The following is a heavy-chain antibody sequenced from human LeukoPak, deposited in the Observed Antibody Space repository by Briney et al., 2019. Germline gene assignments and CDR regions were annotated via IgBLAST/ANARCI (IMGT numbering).Heavy chain of an antibody. D-gene: IGHD6-13*01. J-gene: IGHJ5*02. CDR1: GYTFTSYG. Sequence: GASVKVSCKASGYTFTSYGISWVRQAPGQGLEWMGWISAYNGNTNYAQKLQGRVTMTTDTSTSTAYMELRSLRSDDTAVYYCARQWVGFSSSWLPGDWFDPWGQGTLVTVSS. CDR3: ARQWVGFSSSWLPGDWFDP. V-gene: IGHV1-18*01. CDR2: ISAYNGNT.